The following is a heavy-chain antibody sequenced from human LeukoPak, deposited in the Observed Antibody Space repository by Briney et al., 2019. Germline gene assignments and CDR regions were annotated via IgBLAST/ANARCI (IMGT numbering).Heavy chain of an antibody. J-gene: IGHJ4*02. V-gene: IGHV3-23*01. CDR2: ISGSGGST. CDR1: GFTFSTHA. CDR3: AKLLDIVVVPAAIDY. Sequence: GGSLRLSCAASGFTFSTHAMHWVRQAPGKGLEWVSAISGSGGSTYYADSVKGRFTISRDNSKNTLYLQMNSLRAEDTAVYYCAKLLDIVVVPAAIDYWGQGTLVTVSS. D-gene: IGHD2-2*03.